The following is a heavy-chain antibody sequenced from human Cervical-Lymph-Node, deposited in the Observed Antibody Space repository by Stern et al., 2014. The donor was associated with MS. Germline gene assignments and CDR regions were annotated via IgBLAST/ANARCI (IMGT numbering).Heavy chain of an antibody. Sequence: MQLVESGSELKKPGASVKVSCKASGYTLNNFAMNWVRQAPGQGLEWMGGISTNTGDPDYAQGFTGRFAFSMDTSVSTAYLEITSLKAEDTAVYYCGRPNDSSGLFDQWGQGTLVTVSS. V-gene: IGHV7-4-1*02. CDR3: GRPNDSSGLFDQ. CDR1: GYTLNNFA. CDR2: ISTNTGDP. J-gene: IGHJ5*02. D-gene: IGHD6-19*01.